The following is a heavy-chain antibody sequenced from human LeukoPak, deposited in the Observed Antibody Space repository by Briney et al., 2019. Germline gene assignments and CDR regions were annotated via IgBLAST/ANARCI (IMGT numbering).Heavy chain of an antibody. CDR2: IRSDGSIK. CDR3: ARGRSHIVVEGYFDY. CDR1: GFIFSFYG. J-gene: IGHJ4*02. V-gene: IGHV3-30*02. D-gene: IGHD2-21*01. Sequence: PGGPLRLSCASSGFIFSFYGMHWARQAPGKGLEWVAFIRSDGSIKYYADSVKGRFTISRDNAKNSLYLQMNSLRAEDTAVYYCARGRSHIVVEGYFDYWGQGTLVTVSS.